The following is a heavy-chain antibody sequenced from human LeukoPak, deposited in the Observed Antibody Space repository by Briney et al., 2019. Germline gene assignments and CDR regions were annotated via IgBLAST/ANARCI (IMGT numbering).Heavy chain of an antibody. Sequence: ASVKVSCKASGYTFTGYYMHWVRQAPGQGLEWMGWINPNSGGTNYAQKFQGRVTMTRDTSISTAYMELSRLRSDDTAVYYCTTARVYCGGDCYDDYWGQGTLVTVSS. CDR1: GYTFTGYY. J-gene: IGHJ4*02. D-gene: IGHD2-21*02. CDR2: INPNSGGT. V-gene: IGHV1-2*02. CDR3: TTARVYCGGDCYDDY.